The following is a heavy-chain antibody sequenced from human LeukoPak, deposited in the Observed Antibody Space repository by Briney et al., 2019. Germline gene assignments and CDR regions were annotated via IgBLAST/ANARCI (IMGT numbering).Heavy chain of an antibody. V-gene: IGHV3-11*03. Sequence: PGGSLRLSCSTSGFTVSSIYMSWVRQAPGKGLEWVSYISSSSTDSTYADSVKGRFTISRDNAKNSLYLQMNSLRAEDTAVYYCARKDTVATNIDYWGQGTLVTVSS. CDR2: ISSSSTDS. CDR3: ARKDTVATNIDY. D-gene: IGHD5-12*01. J-gene: IGHJ4*02. CDR1: GFTVSSIY.